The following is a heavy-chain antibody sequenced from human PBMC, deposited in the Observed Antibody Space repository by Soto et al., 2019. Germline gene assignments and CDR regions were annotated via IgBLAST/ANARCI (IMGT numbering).Heavy chain of an antibody. Sequence: GASVKVSCKASGYTFTSYGISWVRQAPGQGLEWMGRIIPFHGITNYAQKFQGRVTITADKSTSTAYMELSSLRSEDTAVYYCARLNWNYDAFDIWGQGTMVTVSS. J-gene: IGHJ3*02. CDR3: ARLNWNYDAFDI. V-gene: IGHV1-69*04. CDR2: IIPFHGIT. CDR1: GYTFTSYG. D-gene: IGHD1-7*01.